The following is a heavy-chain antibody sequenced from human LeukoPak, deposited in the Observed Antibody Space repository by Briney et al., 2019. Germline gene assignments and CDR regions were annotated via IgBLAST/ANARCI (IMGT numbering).Heavy chain of an antibody. CDR3: ARIHDSSGYYPYYFDY. Sequence: GASVKVSCKXSGGTFSSYAISWVRQAPWQGLEWMGGIIPIFGTANYAQKFQGRVTITADESTSTAYMELSSLRSEDTAVYYCARIHDSSGYYPYYFDYWGQGTLVTVSS. J-gene: IGHJ4*02. V-gene: IGHV1-69*13. CDR1: GGTFSSYA. CDR2: IIPIFGTA. D-gene: IGHD3-22*01.